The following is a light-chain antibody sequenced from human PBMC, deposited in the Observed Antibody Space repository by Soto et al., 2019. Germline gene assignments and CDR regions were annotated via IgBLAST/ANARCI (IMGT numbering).Light chain of an antibody. CDR3: QQYDIWPPYT. J-gene: IGKJ2*01. CDR1: QNIRSS. V-gene: IGKV3-15*01. CDR2: DAS. Sequence: ITHFAGSLSSSPGDMVALSCGAIQNIRSSLAWYQQSPGQAPRLLIYDASTRATGIPPRFSGGGSGTEFTVTISSLQSEDFAIYYCQQYDIWPPYTVGQGTKVDIK.